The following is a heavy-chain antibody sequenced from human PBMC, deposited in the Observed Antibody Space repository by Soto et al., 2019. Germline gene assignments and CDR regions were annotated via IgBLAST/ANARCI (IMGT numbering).Heavy chain of an antibody. V-gene: IGHV3-23*01. CDR2: ISPSASDT. Sequence: PGGSLRLSCAASGCSFSTSSMAWVRQPPGKGLEWVSAISPSASDTLYADSVKGRFTISRDNSQNTLFLQMTSLRADDTAAYYCAKGGYTFAYEWGQGALVTVSS. D-gene: IGHD5-18*01. CDR1: GCSFSTSS. J-gene: IGHJ4*02. CDR3: AKGGYTFAYE.